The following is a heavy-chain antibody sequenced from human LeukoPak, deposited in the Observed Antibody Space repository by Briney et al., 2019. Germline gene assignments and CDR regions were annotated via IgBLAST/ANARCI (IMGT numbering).Heavy chain of an antibody. J-gene: IGHJ6*02. V-gene: IGHV1-69*04. CDR3: ARDTVVVVAKTPGLYYGMDV. Sequence: ASVKVSCKASGGTFSSYAISWVRQAPGQGLEWMGRIIPILGIANYAQKFQGRVTITADKSTSTAYMELSSLRSEDTAVYYCARDTVVVVAKTPGLYYGMDVWGQGTTVTVSS. CDR2: IIPILGIA. D-gene: IGHD2-15*01. CDR1: GGTFSSYA.